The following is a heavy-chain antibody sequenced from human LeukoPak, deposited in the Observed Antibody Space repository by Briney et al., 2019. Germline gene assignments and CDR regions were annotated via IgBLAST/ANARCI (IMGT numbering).Heavy chain of an antibody. V-gene: IGHV3-30*03. Sequence: PGGSLRLSCAASGFTFSSYGMHWVRQAPGKGLEWVAVMSNDGSNKYYADSVKGRFTVSRDNSKNTLYLQMNSLRAEDTAVYYCATVDYYYYGMDVWGQGTTVTVSS. J-gene: IGHJ6*02. CDR3: ATVDYYYYGMDV. CDR1: GFTFSSYG. CDR2: MSNDGSNK.